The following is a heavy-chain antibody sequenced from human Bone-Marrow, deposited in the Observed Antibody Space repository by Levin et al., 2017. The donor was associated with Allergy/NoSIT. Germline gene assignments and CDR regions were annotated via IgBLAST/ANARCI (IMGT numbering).Heavy chain of an antibody. Sequence: PSETLSLTCAVYGGSFSGYYWSWIRQPPGKGLEWIGEINHSGSTNYNPSLKSRVTISVDTSKNQFSLKLSSVTAADTAVYYCARGLRYFDWSLGYWGQGTLVTVSS. J-gene: IGHJ4*02. CDR1: GGSFSGYY. V-gene: IGHV4-34*01. CDR3: ARGLRYFDWSLGY. CDR2: INHSGST. D-gene: IGHD3-9*01.